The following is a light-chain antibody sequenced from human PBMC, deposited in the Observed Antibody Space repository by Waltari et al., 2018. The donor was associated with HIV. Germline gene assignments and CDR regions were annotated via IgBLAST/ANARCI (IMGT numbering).Light chain of an antibody. CDR1: SSTHRRND. CDR2: NNN. J-gene: IGLJ2*01. Sequence: QSVITQPPSASAPRGQSVTISCSGSSSTHRRNDVNWYRQIPGPAAQILIYNNNQWPSGVPDRFSGSKSGTSASLAISALQSEDEGHYYCATWDDNLKGVVFGGGTKLTVL. V-gene: IGLV1-44*01. CDR3: ATWDDNLKGVV.